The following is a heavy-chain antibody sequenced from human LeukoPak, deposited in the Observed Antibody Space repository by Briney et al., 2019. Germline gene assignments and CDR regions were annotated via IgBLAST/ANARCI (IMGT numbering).Heavy chain of an antibody. CDR1: GGSISSSDFY. CDR3: ARAVVAASNWFDP. CDR2: LYYSGSS. Sequence: SETLSLTCSVSGGSISSSDFYWGWIRQTPGKGLEWIGSLYYSGSSYYNPSLKSRVTISVDTSKNQFSLKMTSVTAADTAVYYCARAVVAASNWFDPWGQGTLVTVSS. V-gene: IGHV4-39*01. D-gene: IGHD2-15*01. J-gene: IGHJ5*02.